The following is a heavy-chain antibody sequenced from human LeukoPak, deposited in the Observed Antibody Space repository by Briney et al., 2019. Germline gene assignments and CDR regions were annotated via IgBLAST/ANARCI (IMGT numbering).Heavy chain of an antibody. CDR3: VREGNMDFWSGYTPS. J-gene: IGHJ4*02. CDR2: IYTSGST. Sequence: SETLSLTCTVSGASTSSSFWSWIRQPAGKGLEWLGRIYTSGSTNYNPSLKSRVTISVDTSKNQFSLKLSSVTAADTAVYYCVREGNMDFWSGYTPSWGQGTLVTVSS. CDR1: GASTSSSF. V-gene: IGHV4-4*07. D-gene: IGHD3-3*01.